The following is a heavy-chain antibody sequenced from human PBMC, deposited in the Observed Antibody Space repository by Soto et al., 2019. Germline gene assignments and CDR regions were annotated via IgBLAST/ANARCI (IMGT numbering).Heavy chain of an antibody. CDR1: GFTLRDYW. J-gene: IGHJ3*02. V-gene: IGHV3-7*01. Sequence: EVQLVESGGGLVQPGGSLRLSCAASGFTLRDYWMSWVRQAPGKGLEWVANIKQDGSEIYYVDSVEGRFTISRDNAKNSLFLQMNSLRAEDTAVYYCLITPSAFDIWGQGTLVTVSS. CDR2: IKQDGSEI. D-gene: IGHD1-20*01. CDR3: LITPSAFDI.